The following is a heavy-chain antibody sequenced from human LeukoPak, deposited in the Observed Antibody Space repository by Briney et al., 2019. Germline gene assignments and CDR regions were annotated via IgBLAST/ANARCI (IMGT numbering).Heavy chain of an antibody. Sequence: GGSLRLSCAASGFTFSTYAMSWARQAAGEGRGWVSGISNNGDSAYYADSVKGPFTISRDNPKNKLHLQMSSLRAEDTAPYYCVKDRCDRATCPEVWGQGTLVTVSS. D-gene: IGHD1-14*01. J-gene: IGHJ4*02. V-gene: IGHV3-23*01. CDR1: GFTFSTYA. CDR3: VKDRCDRATCPEV. CDR2: ISNNGDSA.